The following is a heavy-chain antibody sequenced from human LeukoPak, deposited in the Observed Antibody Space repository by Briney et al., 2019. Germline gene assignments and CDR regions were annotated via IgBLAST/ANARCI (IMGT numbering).Heavy chain of an antibody. D-gene: IGHD5-24*01. Sequence: GASVKLSCKASGGTFSSYAISWVRPAPGQGLEWMCGIIPIFGTANYAQKFQGRVTITADESTSTAYLELSSLRSEDTAVYYCARGATRERYLKADFDYWGQGTLVTVSS. CDR1: GGTFSSYA. CDR2: IIPIFGTA. J-gene: IGHJ4*02. CDR3: ARGATRERYLKADFDY. V-gene: IGHV1-69*13.